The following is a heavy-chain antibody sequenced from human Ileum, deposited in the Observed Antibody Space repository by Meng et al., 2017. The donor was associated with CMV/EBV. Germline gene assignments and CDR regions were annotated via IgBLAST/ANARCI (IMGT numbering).Heavy chain of an antibody. CDR1: GFIFSNYW. CDR2: IDTDGSGT. D-gene: IGHD1-26*01. Sequence: EVQLVESGGGLVQAGGSLRLSCEASGFIFSNYWMHWVRQTPGKGLVWVARIDTDGSGTSYADSVKGRFTISRDNAKNMVYLQMNSLRVEDTAVYYCTTTFEYWAQGTLVTVSS. J-gene: IGHJ4*02. V-gene: IGHV3-74*01. CDR3: TTTFEY.